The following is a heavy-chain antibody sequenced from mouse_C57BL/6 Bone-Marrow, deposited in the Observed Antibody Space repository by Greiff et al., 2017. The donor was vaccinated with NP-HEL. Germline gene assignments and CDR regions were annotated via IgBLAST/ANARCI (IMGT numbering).Heavy chain of an antibody. D-gene: IGHD1-1*01. CDR2: ISDGGSYT. J-gene: IGHJ3*01. CDR3: ARYYGSSAWFAY. CDR1: GFTFSSYA. Sequence: EVQRVESGGGLVKPGGSLKLSCAASGFTFSSYAMSWVRQTPEKRLEWVATISDGGSYTYYPDNVKGRFTISRDNAKNNLYLQMSHLKSEDTAMYDCARYYGSSAWFAYWGQGTLVTVSA. V-gene: IGHV5-4*01.